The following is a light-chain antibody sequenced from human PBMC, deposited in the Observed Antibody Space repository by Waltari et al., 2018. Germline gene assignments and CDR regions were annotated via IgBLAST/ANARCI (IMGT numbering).Light chain of an antibody. CDR2: VAS. Sequence: DIQMTQSPSSLSASIGDRVTITCRASQSISIYLNRYQQKPGKAPTLLISVASNLQSGVPSRFSGSRSGTDFTLTISSLQPEDFATFYCQQTYSAPWTFGQGTKVEMK. CDR1: QSISIY. V-gene: IGKV1-39*01. J-gene: IGKJ1*01. CDR3: QQTYSAPWT.